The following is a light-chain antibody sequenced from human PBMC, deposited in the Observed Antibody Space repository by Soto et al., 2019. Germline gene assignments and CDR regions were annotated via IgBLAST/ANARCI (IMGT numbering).Light chain of an antibody. CDR2: GAS. V-gene: IGKV3-20*01. CDR3: QQYGSASYT. Sequence: EVVLTQSPGTLSSSPGERATLSCRASQSVSSSYLAGYQQKPGQAPRLLIYGASNRATGIPDRFSGSGSGTDFPLTISRLEPEDFALYYCQQYGSASYTFGQGTKLEIK. J-gene: IGKJ2*01. CDR1: QSVSSSY.